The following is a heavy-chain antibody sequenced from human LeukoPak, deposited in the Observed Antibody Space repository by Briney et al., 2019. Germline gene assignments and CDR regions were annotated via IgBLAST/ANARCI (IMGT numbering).Heavy chain of an antibody. CDR2: ISYDGSNK. V-gene: IGHV3-30*18. Sequence: GGSLRLSCAASGFTFSSNAIHWVRQAPGKGLEWVALISYDGSNKYYADSVKGRFTISRDNSKNTLYLQMNSLRAEDTAVYYCAKDETRLGRDGYNPLDYWGQGTLVTVSS. D-gene: IGHD5-24*01. CDR3: AKDETRLGRDGYNPLDY. J-gene: IGHJ4*02. CDR1: GFTFSSNA.